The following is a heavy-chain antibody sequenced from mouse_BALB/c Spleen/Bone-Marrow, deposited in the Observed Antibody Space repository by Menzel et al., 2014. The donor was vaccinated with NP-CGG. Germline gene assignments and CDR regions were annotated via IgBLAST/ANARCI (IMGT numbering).Heavy chain of an antibody. CDR1: GYTFTSYY. CDR2: INPSNGGT. V-gene: IGHV1S81*02. J-gene: IGHJ3*01. D-gene: IGHD1-1*02. Sequence: QVQLQQSGAELVKPGASAKLSCKASGYTFTSYYMYWVKQRPGQGLEWIGEINPSNGGTNFNEKFKSKATLTVDKSSSTAYMQLSSLTSEDSAVYYCTRENYGFAYWGQGTLVTVSA. CDR3: TRENYGFAY.